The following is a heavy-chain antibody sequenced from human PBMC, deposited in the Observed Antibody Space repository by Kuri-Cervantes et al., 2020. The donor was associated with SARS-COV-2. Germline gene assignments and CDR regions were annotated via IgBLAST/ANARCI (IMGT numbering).Heavy chain of an antibody. Sequence: LSLTCAASGFTFSSYAMSWVRQAPGKGLEWVSAISGSGGSTYYADSVKGRFTISRDNSKNTLYLQMNSLRAEDTAVYYCAKGSYCSSTSCPYGMDVWGQGTTVTVSS. CDR1: GFTFSSYA. D-gene: IGHD2-2*01. CDR2: ISGSGGST. V-gene: IGHV3-23*01. J-gene: IGHJ6*02. CDR3: AKGSYCSSTSCPYGMDV.